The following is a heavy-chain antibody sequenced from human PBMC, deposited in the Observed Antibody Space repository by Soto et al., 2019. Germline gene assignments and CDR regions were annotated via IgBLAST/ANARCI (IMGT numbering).Heavy chain of an antibody. CDR2: INQDGSEI. CDR1: GFTFRNNW. D-gene: IGHD3-16*01. V-gene: IGHV3-7*05. Sequence: EVKLVESGGGLVQPGGSLRLSCVASGFTFRNNWMMWVRQAPGKGLEWVANINQDGSEIYYVDSVKGRFTISRDDAKNSLFLQLNSLRAEDTALYYCARDDFYYAFGHTDGFNIWGQGTMVTVSS. J-gene: IGHJ3*02. CDR3: ARDDFYYAFGHTDGFNI.